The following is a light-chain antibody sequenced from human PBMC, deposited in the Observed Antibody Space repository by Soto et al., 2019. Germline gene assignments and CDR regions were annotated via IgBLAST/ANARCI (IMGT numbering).Light chain of an antibody. CDR1: SSDVGGYNY. CDR3: SSYTSSSTRV. Sequence: QSALTQPASVSGSPGQSITISCTGTSSDVGGYNYVSWYQHHPGKAPKLMIYEVSNRPSGVSNRFSGSKSGNTASLTISGLQAEDDADYYCSSYTSSSTRVFGTGTKLTVL. CDR2: EVS. J-gene: IGLJ1*01. V-gene: IGLV2-14*01.